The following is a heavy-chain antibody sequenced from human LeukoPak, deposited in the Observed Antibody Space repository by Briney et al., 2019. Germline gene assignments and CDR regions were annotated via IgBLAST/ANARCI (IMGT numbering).Heavy chain of an antibody. D-gene: IGHD3-10*01. V-gene: IGHV3-23*01. CDR2: ISGSGGTI. J-gene: IGHJ4*02. CDR1: GFTFSSYA. CDR3: ARDPTYYYGSGSYYIY. Sequence: GGSLRLSCAASGFTFSSYAMSWVRQAPGKGLEWVSAISGSGGTIYYADSVKGRFTISRDNAKNSLYLQMNSLRAEDTAVYYCARDPTYYYGSGSYYIYWGQGTLVTVSS.